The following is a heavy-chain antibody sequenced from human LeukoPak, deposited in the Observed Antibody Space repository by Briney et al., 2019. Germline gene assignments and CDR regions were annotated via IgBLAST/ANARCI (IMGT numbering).Heavy chain of an antibody. Sequence: GGSLRLSCAASGFTFSSHGMHWVRQAPGKGLEWVAVIWYDGSNKYYADSVKGRFTISRDNSKNTLYVEMNRLRAEDTAVYYCVRWGPDKAMDVWDKGTTVTVSS. J-gene: IGHJ6*03. CDR3: VRWGPDKAMDV. CDR2: IWYDGSNK. CDR1: GFTFSSHG. D-gene: IGHD7-27*01. V-gene: IGHV3-33*01.